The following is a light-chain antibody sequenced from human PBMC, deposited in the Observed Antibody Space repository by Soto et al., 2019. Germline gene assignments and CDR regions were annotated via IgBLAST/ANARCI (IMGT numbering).Light chain of an antibody. Sequence: EIVLTQSPATLSFSPGERATLSCRASQRVDKYLVWYQQKPGQAPRLLIYDAPIRATGIPARISGSGSGTDVSLTITSLEPEDFAVYYCQQRTNWPLTFGGGTKLEIK. V-gene: IGKV3-11*01. CDR1: QRVDKY. J-gene: IGKJ4*01. CDR2: DAP. CDR3: QQRTNWPLT.